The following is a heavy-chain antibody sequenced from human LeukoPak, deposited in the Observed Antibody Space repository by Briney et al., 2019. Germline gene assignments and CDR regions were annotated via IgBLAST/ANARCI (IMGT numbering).Heavy chain of an antibody. J-gene: IGHJ4*02. CDR1: GFTFSSYA. CDR3: AKGYRLRFLANAGEGFDY. Sequence: GGSLRLSCAAPGFTFSSYAMHWVRQAPGKGLEWVAVISYDGSNKYYADSVKGRFTISRDNSKNTLYLQMNSLRAEDTALYYCAKGYRLRFLANAGEGFDYWGQGTLVTVSS. V-gene: IGHV3-30*04. D-gene: IGHD3-3*01. CDR2: ISYDGSNK.